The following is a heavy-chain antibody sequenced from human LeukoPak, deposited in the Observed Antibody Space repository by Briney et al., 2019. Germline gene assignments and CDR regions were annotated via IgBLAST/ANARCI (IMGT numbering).Heavy chain of an antibody. V-gene: IGHV1-18*01. CDR2: ISAYNGNT. CDR1: GYTFTSYG. J-gene: IGHJ4*02. Sequence: GASVKVSCKASGYTFTSYGISWVRQAPGQGLEWMGWISAYNGNTHYVQKLQGRVTMTTDTSTSTVYMELRSLRSDDTAVYYCARGSPPRRNYDSRGYYSYYFDYWGQGTPVTVSS. D-gene: IGHD3-22*01. CDR3: ARGSPPRRNYDSRGYYSYYFDY.